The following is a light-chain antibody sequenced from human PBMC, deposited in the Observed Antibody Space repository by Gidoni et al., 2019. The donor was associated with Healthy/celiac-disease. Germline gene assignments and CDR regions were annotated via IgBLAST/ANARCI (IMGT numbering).Light chain of an antibody. CDR3: QQYGSSQFT. J-gene: IGKJ3*01. CDR1: QSVSSSY. CDR2: GAS. Sequence: EIVFTQSPCTLSLSPGERATLSCRASQSVSSSYLAWYQQKPGQAPRLLIYGASSRATVIPDRFSGRGSGTDFTLTIRRLEPEEFAVYYCQQYGSSQFTFGPGTKVDIK. V-gene: IGKV3-20*01.